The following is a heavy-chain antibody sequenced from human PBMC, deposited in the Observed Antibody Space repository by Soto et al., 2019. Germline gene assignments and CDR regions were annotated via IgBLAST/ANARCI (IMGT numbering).Heavy chain of an antibody. J-gene: IGHJ4*02. Sequence: PGGSLRLSCAASGFTISSNYMSWVRQAPGKGLEWVSVIYSGSSTYYADYVRSRFTISRDNSKNTVYLQVNSLRIEDTAVYYCARRLTTTVTAMEYWGQGTPVTVSS. CDR2: IYSGSST. D-gene: IGHD2-21*02. CDR1: GFTISSNY. V-gene: IGHV3-53*05. CDR3: ARRLTTTVTAMEY.